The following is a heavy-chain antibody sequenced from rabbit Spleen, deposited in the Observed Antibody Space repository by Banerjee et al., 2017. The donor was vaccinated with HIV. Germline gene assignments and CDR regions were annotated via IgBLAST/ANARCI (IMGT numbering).Heavy chain of an antibody. CDR3: ARNYVNAFDP. V-gene: IGHV1S40*01. Sequence: QSLEESGGDLVKPEGSLTLTCKASGFSFSDRDVMCWVRQAPGKGLEWIACIDTNDGDTDYANWPKGRFTISKTSSTTVTLQMTSLTAADTATYFCARNYVNAFDPWGPGTLVTVS. CDR1: GFSFSDRDV. J-gene: IGHJ2*01. CDR2: IDTNDGDT. D-gene: IGHD1-1*01.